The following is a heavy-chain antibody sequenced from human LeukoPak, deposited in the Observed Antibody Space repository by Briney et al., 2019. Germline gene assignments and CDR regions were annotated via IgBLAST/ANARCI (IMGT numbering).Heavy chain of an antibody. CDR3: AGGRWFDP. D-gene: IGHD3-16*01. CDR2: IYYSGTT. J-gene: IGHJ5*02. CDR1: GGSISSSY. Sequence: SETLSLTCTVSGGSISSSYWNWIRQPPGKGLEWIGNIYYSGTTNYNPSLKSRVTISTDTSRNQVSLRLSSVTAADTAVYYCAGGRWFDPWAREPWSPSPQ. V-gene: IGHV4-59*01.